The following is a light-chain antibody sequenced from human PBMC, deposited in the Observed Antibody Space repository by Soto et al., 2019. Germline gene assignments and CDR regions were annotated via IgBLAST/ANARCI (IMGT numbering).Light chain of an antibody. CDR3: FSYTSSGTYV. Sequence: QSALTQPPSASGSPGQSVTISCTGTSSDVGAYDRVSWYQQHPGKPPKLIIYAVTDRTSGVPDRFSGSKSGNTASLTVSGFQAEDEADYYCFSYTSSGTYVFGTGTKLTVL. CDR1: SSDVGAYDR. V-gene: IGLV2-8*01. CDR2: AVT. J-gene: IGLJ1*01.